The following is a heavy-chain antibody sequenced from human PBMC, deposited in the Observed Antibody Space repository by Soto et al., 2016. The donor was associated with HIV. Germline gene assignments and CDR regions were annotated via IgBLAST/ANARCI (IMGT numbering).Heavy chain of an antibody. J-gene: IGHJ4*02. V-gene: IGHV3-7*01. CDR2: IKHDGSEE. Sequence: EVQLAESGGGLVQPGGSLRLSCAASGFSFSNYWMTWVRQAPGKGLEWVANIKHDGSEENYMDSVKGRFTISRDNARNSLYLQMNNLTVEDTSVYYCAVRKLFYSACFQAVFNYFDYVGPGNPGPPSP. CDR3: AVRKLFYSACFQAVFNYFDY. CDR1: GFSFSNYW. D-gene: IGHD1-26*01.